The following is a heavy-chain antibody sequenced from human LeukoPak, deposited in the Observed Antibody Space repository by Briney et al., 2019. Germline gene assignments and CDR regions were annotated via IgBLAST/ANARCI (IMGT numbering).Heavy chain of an antibody. J-gene: IGHJ4*02. CDR2: IYYSGST. CDR1: GGSISSSSYY. D-gene: IGHD5-24*01. V-gene: IGHV4-39*07. CDR3: ARERRDGDKPAEKDY. Sequence: SETLSLTCTVSGGSISSSSYYWGWIRQPPGKGLEWIGSIYYSGSTYYNPSLKSRVTISVDTSKNQFSLNLNSVTAADTAVYYCARERRDGDKPAEKDYWGQGTLVTVSS.